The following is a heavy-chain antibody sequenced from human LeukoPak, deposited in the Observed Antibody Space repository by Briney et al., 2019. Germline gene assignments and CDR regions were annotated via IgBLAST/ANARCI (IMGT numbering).Heavy chain of an antibody. D-gene: IGHD6-19*01. J-gene: IGHJ4*02. CDR2: IIPIFGTA. CDR3: ARGRSNLSGWYGPGYFDY. Sequence: ASVKVSCKASGGTFSSYAISWVRQAPGQGLEWMGRIIPIFGTANYAQKLQGRVTMTTDTSTSTAYMELRSLRSDDTAVYYCARGRSNLSGWYGPGYFDYWGQGTLVTVSS. V-gene: IGHV1-69*05. CDR1: GGTFSSYA.